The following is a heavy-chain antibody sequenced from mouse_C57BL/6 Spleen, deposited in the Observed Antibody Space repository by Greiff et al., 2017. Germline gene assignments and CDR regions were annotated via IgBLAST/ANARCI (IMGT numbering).Heavy chain of an antibody. CDR1: GYAFSSSW. V-gene: IGHV1-82*01. Sequence: QVQLQQSGPELVKPGASVKLSCKASGYAFSSSWMNWVKQRPGKGLEWIGRIYPGDGDTNYNGKFKGKATLTANKSSSTAYMQLSSLTSEDSAVYFCARAREAMDYWGQGTSVTVSS. J-gene: IGHJ4*01. D-gene: IGHD3-1*01. CDR3: ARAREAMDY. CDR2: IYPGDGDT.